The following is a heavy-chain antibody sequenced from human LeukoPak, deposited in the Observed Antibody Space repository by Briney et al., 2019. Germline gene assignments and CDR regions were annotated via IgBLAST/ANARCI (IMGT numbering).Heavy chain of an antibody. V-gene: IGHV1-69*13. CDR1: GYTFTSYY. J-gene: IGHJ3*02. CDR3: ARRPNYYDSSGYVGAFDI. CDR2: IIPIFGTA. Sequence: SVKVSCKASGYTFTSYYIHWVRQAPGQGLEWMGGIIPIFGTANYAQKFQGRVTITADESTSTAYMELSSLRSEDTAVYYCARRPNYYDSSGYVGAFDIWGQGTMVTVSS. D-gene: IGHD3-22*01.